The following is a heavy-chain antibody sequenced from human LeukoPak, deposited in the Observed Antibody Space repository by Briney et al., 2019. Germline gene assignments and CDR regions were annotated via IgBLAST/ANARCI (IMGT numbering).Heavy chain of an antibody. CDR3: ARAQDFWSGYHNWFDP. Sequence: PSETLSLTCAVYGGSFSGYYWSWIRQPPGKGLEWIGEINHSGSTNYNPSLKSRVTISVDTSKNQFSLKLSSVTAADTAVYYCARAQDFWSGYHNWFDPWGQGTLVTVSS. CDR1: GGSFSGYY. J-gene: IGHJ5*02. V-gene: IGHV4-34*01. CDR2: INHSGST. D-gene: IGHD3-3*01.